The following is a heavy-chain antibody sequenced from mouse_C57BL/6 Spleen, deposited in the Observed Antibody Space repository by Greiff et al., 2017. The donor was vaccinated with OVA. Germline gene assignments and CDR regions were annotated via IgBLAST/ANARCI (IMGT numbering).Heavy chain of an antibody. CDR1: GYTFTSYW. D-gene: IGHD1-1*01. J-gene: IGHJ3*01. CDR3: ARNYYFAY. CDR2: IDPSDSYT. Sequence: VQLQQPGAELVKPGASVKLSCKASGYTFTSYWMQWVKQRPGQGLEWIGEIDPSDSYTNYNQKFKGKATLTVDTSSSTAYMQLSSLTSEDSAVYYCARNYYFAYWGQGTLVTVSA. V-gene: IGHV1-50*01.